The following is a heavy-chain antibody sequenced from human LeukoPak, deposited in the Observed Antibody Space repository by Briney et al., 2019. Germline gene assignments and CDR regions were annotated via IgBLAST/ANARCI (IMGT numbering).Heavy chain of an antibody. D-gene: IGHD3-9*01. J-gene: IGHJ4*02. Sequence: SETLSLTCTVSGGSISSSSYYRGWIRQPPGKGLEWIGSIYYSGSTYYSPSLKSRVTISVDTSKNQFSLKLSSVTAADTAVYYCARADIPPSYFDYWGQGTLVTVSS. CDR2: IYYSGST. CDR1: GGSISSSSYY. CDR3: ARADIPPSYFDY. V-gene: IGHV4-39*07.